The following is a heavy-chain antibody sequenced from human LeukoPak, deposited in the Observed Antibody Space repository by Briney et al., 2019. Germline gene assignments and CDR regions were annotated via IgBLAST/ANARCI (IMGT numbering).Heavy chain of an antibody. V-gene: IGHV1-8*03. D-gene: IGHD4-17*01. J-gene: IGHJ4*02. CDR2: MNPNSGNT. Sequence: ASVKVSCKASGYTFTSYDINWVRQATGQGLEWMGWMNPNSGNTGYAQKFQGRVTITRNTSISTAYMELSSLRSEDTAVYYCARDTDYGDADDYWGQGTLVTVSS. CDR1: GYTFTSYD. CDR3: ARDTDYGDADDY.